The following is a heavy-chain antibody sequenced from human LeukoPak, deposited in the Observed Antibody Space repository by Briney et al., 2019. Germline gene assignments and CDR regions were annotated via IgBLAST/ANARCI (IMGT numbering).Heavy chain of an antibody. CDR2: ISSSSSYI. Sequence: PGGSLRLSCAASGFTFSSYAMSWVRQAPGKGLEWVSSISSSSSYIYYADSVKGRFTISRDNAKNSLYLQMNSLRAEDTAVYYCARARYYDSSGYNYWGQGTLVTVSS. V-gene: IGHV3-21*01. J-gene: IGHJ4*02. CDR1: GFTFSSYA. D-gene: IGHD3-22*01. CDR3: ARARYYDSSGYNY.